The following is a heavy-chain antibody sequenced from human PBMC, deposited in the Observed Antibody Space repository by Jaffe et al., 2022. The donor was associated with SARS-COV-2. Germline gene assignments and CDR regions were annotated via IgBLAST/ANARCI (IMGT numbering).Heavy chain of an antibody. Sequence: QVQLVESGGGVVQPGRSLRLSCAASGFTFSSYGMHWVRQAPGKGLEWVAVISYDGSNKYYADSVKGRFTISRDNSKNTLYLQMNSLRAEDTAVYYCAKSMIVLDDAFDIWGQGTMVTVSS. J-gene: IGHJ3*02. V-gene: IGHV3-30*18. D-gene: IGHD3-22*01. CDR2: ISYDGSNK. CDR1: GFTFSSYG. CDR3: AKSMIVLDDAFDI.